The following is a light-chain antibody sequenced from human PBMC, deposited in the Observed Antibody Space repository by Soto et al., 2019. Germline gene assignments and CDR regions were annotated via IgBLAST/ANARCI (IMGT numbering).Light chain of an antibody. J-gene: IGLJ2*01. CDR2: YDD. Sequence: HSVLTQPPSVSEAPRQRVTISCSGSSSNIGNNAVNWYQQLPGKAPKLLIYYDDLLPSGVSDRFSGSKSGTSASLAISGLQSEDEADYYCAAWDDSLNVVVFGGGTQLTVL. CDR3: AAWDDSLNVVV. V-gene: IGLV1-36*01. CDR1: SSNIGNNA.